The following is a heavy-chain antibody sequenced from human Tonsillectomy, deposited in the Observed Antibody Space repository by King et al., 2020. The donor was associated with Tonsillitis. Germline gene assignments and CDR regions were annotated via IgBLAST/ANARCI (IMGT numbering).Heavy chain of an antibody. V-gene: IGHV4-31*03. CDR2: IDNSEHT. CDR1: GGSISGGAYY. D-gene: IGHD2-15*01. Sequence: VQLQESGPRLVKPSQTLSLTCTVSGGSISGGAYYWSWIRQHPGKGLEWIGYIDNSEHTYYNPSLKSRLNISIDTSKNQLSLKLSSVTAADTAVYYCGRYEGGVFNPWGQGTLVTVSS. CDR3: GRYEGGVFNP. J-gene: IGHJ5*02.